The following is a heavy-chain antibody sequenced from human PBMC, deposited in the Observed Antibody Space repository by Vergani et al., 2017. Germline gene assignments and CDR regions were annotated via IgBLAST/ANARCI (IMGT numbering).Heavy chain of an antibody. CDR3: AKALDPNCKGGNCYSYYYGLDL. CDR2: ISGSGGNT. CDR1: GFTFSSYA. Sequence: EVQLLESGGNLIHPGGSLRLSCGASGFTFSSYAMTWVRLAPGKGLQWVSAISGSGGNTFYTDSVKGRFTISRDNSKGTLYLQMNSLRVEDTAIYYCAKALDPNCKGGNCYSYYYGLDLWGQGTTVTVSS. D-gene: IGHD2-21*01. V-gene: IGHV3-23*01. J-gene: IGHJ6*02.